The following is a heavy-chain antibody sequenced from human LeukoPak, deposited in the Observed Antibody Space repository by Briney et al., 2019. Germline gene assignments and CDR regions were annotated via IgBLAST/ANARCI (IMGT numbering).Heavy chain of an antibody. CDR3: ARVIETEYSGYDPSYYFDY. D-gene: IGHD5-12*01. J-gene: IGHJ4*02. Sequence: ASVKVSCKTSGCTFTDYYMHWVRQAPGQGLEWLGWINPNSGGTNSAQKFQGRVTMTRDTSISTAYMNLSKLRSDDTAVYYCARVIETEYSGYDPSYYFDYWGQGTLVTVSS. CDR1: GCTFTDYY. V-gene: IGHV1-2*02. CDR2: INPNSGGT.